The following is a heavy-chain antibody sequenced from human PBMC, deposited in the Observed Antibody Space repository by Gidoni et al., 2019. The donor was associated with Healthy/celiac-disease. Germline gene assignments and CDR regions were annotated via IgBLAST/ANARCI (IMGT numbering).Heavy chain of an antibody. Sequence: EVQLLESGGGLVQPGGSLRISCAASGFTFSSYAIGWVRQAPGKGLEGVSAMSGSGGSTYYANSVKGRFTISRDNSKNTLYLQMNSLRAEDTAVYYCSKPKSGIKGPDAFDIWGQGTMVTVSS. J-gene: IGHJ3*02. CDR3: SKPKSGIKGPDAFDI. V-gene: IGHV3-23*01. CDR1: GFTFSSYA. D-gene: IGHD3-10*01. CDR2: MSGSGGST.